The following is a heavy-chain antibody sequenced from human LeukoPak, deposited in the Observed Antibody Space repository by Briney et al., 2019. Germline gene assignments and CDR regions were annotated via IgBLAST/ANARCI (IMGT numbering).Heavy chain of an antibody. V-gene: IGHV3-23*01. CDR3: AKELYYYDSSGSFDY. Sequence: GSLRLSCAVSGFAFSSHAMSWVRQAPGKGLEWVSGIGVGGGDTYYADSVKGRFTISRDNSKNTLHLQMNSLRAEDTAVYYCAKELYYYDSSGSFDYWGQGTLVAVSS. CDR2: IGVGGGDT. CDR1: GFAFSSHA. D-gene: IGHD3-22*01. J-gene: IGHJ4*02.